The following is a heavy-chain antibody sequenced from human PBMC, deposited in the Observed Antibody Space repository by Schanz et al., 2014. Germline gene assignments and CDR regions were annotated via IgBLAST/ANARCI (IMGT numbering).Heavy chain of an antibody. CDR3: AGTYCSSTSCYTGYYYMDV. CDR2: FIPILDVG. V-gene: IGHV1-69*02. Sequence: QVQLVQSGAEVKKPGSSVKVSCKASGYTFISYGISWVRQARGQGLEWVGRFIPILDVGNYAQQFQGRVTITADKSTSTAYMELTSLRSEDTAVYYCAGTYCSSTSCYTGYYYMDVWGKGTTVTVSS. CDR1: GYTFISYG. J-gene: IGHJ6*03. D-gene: IGHD2-2*02.